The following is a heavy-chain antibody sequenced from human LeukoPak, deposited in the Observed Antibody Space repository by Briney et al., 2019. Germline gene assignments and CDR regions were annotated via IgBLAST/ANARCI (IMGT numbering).Heavy chain of an antibody. CDR2: IYYSGST. J-gene: IGHJ6*02. CDR3: ARVRYRRYYYYYYGMDV. V-gene: IGHV4-39*01. Sequence: PSETLSLTCTVSGGSISSNSYYWGWIRQPPGKGLEWIGSIYYSGSTYYNPSLKSRVTISVDTSKNQFSLKLSSVTAADTAVYYCARVRYRRYYYYYYGMDVWGQGTTVTVSS. CDR1: GGSISSNSYY. D-gene: IGHD5-18*01.